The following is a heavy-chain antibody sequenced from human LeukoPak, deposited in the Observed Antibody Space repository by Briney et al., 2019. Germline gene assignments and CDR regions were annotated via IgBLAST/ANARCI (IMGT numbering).Heavy chain of an antibody. CDR3: ANPDYYDSSGYYSPLGA. CDR2: IWYDGSNK. J-gene: IGHJ5*02. Sequence: GRSLRLSCAASGFTLSSYGMQWVRQAPGKGLEWVAVIWYDGSNKYYADSVKGRFTISRDNSKNTLYLQMNSLRAEDTAVYYCANPDYYDSSGYYSPLGAWGQGTLVTVFS. CDR1: GFTLSSYG. D-gene: IGHD3-22*01. V-gene: IGHV3-33*06.